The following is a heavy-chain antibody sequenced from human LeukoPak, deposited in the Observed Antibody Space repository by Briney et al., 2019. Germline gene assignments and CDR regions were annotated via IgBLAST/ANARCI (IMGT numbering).Heavy chain of an antibody. V-gene: IGHV4-39*01. D-gene: IGHD6-13*01. Sequence: PSETLSLTCTVSGGSISSSSYYWGWIRQPPGKGLEWIGEINHSGSTNYNPSLKSRVTISVDTSKNQFSLKLSSVTAADTAVYYCAKHAAIYSSSWDNYYYYYYMDVWGKGTTVTISS. CDR1: GGSISSSSYY. CDR2: INHSGST. CDR3: AKHAAIYSSSWDNYYYYYYMDV. J-gene: IGHJ6*03.